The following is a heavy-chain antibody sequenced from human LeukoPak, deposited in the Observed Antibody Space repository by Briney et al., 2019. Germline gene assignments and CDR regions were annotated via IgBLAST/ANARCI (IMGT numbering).Heavy chain of an antibody. V-gene: IGHV3-53*01. D-gene: IGHD5-18*01. CDR2: IYSCGST. CDR3: ARGGGFSYGDRYYYYYMDV. CDR1: GLTVISNS. J-gene: IGHJ6*03. Sequence: GGSLRLSWAASGLTVISNSVSCVRQAAGRGLEWVSFIYSCGSTYYEDSVKGGFRISRANSKNTLYLQMNRLRADDTAVYYCARGGGFSYGDRYYYYYMDVWGKGTTVTIAS.